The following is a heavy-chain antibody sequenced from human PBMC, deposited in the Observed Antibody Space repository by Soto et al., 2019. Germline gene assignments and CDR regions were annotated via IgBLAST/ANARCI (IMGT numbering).Heavy chain of an antibody. CDR1: GYAFTTYG. D-gene: IGHD3-16*01. Sequence: QVHLVQSGAEVKKPGASVKVSCKGSGYAFTTYGITWVRQAPGQGLEWMGWISAHNGNTNYAQKLQGRVTVTRDTSTSTAYMELRSLGFDDTAVYYSARGGDGAYWGQGAPVTVSS. J-gene: IGHJ4*02. CDR3: ARGGDGAY. V-gene: IGHV1-18*01. CDR2: ISAHNGNT.